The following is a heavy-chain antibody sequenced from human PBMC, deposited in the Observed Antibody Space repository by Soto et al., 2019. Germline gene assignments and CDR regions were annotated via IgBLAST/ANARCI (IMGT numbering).Heavy chain of an antibody. Sequence: ETLSLTCIVSGGSISSYYWSWIRHIPGKGLEWIGYIYFSGTTSYNPSLKSRVTISGDTSKNQFSLKLSSVTAADTAVYYCARAYYERSGYYFFDYWGQGTLVTVSS. V-gene: IGHV4-59*01. J-gene: IGHJ4*02. CDR1: GGSISSYY. CDR3: ARAYYERSGYYFFDY. CDR2: IYFSGTT. D-gene: IGHD3-22*01.